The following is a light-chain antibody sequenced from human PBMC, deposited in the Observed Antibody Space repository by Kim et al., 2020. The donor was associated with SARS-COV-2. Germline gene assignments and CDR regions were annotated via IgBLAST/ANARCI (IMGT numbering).Light chain of an antibody. J-gene: IGLJ2*01. CDR3: NSRDSSGTHLV. V-gene: IGLV3-19*01. Sequence: ALGQTVRITCQGDSLRSYYASWYQQKPGQAPVLVIYGKNNRPSGFPDRFSGSSSGNTASLTITGAQAEDEADYYCNSRDSSGTHLVFGGGTQLTVL. CDR2: GKN. CDR1: SLRSYY.